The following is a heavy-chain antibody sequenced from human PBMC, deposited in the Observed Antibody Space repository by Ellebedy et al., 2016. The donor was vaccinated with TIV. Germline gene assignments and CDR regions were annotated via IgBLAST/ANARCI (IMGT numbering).Heavy chain of an antibody. D-gene: IGHD5-18*01. CDR3: ATGYSYDYWYFDL. J-gene: IGHJ2*01. CDR2: IIPILGIA. V-gene: IGHV1-69*02. Sequence: AASVKVSCKASGYTFTGYFMHWVRQAPGQGLEWMGRIIPILGIANYAQNFQGRVTITADKSTSTAYMELSSLRSEDTAVYYCATGYSYDYWYFDLWGRGTLVTVSS. CDR1: GYTFTGYF.